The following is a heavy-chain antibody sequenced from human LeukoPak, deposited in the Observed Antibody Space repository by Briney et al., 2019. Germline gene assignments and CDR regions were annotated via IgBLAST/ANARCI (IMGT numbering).Heavy chain of an antibody. CDR1: GGSFSGYY. J-gene: IGHJ4*02. CDR2: INHSGST. Sequence: SETLSLTCAVYGGSFSGYYWSWIRQPPGKGLEWIGEINHSGSTNYNPSLKSRVTISEDTSKNQFSLKLNSVTAADTAVYYCARHASLRSPYDYWGRGTLVTVSS. V-gene: IGHV4-34*01. CDR3: ARHASLRSPYDY. D-gene: IGHD3-16*01.